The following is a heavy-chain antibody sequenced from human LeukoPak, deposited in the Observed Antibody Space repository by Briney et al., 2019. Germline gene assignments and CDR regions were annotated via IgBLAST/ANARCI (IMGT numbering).Heavy chain of an antibody. J-gene: IGHJ4*02. V-gene: IGHV4-4*07. D-gene: IGHD3-9*01. CDR3: ARESRTDILTGYYIPFDY. CDR1: GGSISSYY. Sequence: SETLSLTCTVSGGSISSYYWSWIRQPAGKGLEWIGRIYTSGSTNYNPSLKSRVSMSVDTSKNQCTLKLSSVTAADTAVYYCARESRTDILTGYYIPFDYWGQGTLVTVSS. CDR2: IYTSGST.